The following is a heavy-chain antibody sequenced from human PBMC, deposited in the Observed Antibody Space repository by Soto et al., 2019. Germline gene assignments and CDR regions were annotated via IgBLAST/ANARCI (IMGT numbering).Heavy chain of an antibody. CDR1: GFTFSSYA. Sequence: QVQLVESGGGVVQPGRSLRLSCAASGFTFSSYAMHWVRQAPGKGLEWVAVISYDGSNKYYADSVKGRFTISRDNSKNPLYLQMNSLRAEDTAVYYCARDLPSGGYGGFDYWGQGTLVTVSS. CDR2: ISYDGSNK. V-gene: IGHV3-30-3*01. J-gene: IGHJ4*02. CDR3: ARDLPSGGYGGFDY. D-gene: IGHD5-12*01.